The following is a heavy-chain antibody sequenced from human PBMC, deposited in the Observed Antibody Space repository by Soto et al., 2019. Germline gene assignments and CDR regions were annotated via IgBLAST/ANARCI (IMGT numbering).Heavy chain of an antibody. Sequence: QVQLQESGPGLVKPSGTLSLTCAVSGGSISSSNWWSWVRQPPGKGLEWIGEIYHSGSTNYNPSLKSRVTPSVDKXXSXSFXRLSAVTAADTAVSYCARASVMITFGGVIVKPLHYWGQGTLVTVSS. D-gene: IGHD3-16*02. CDR3: ARASVMITFGGVIVKPLHY. CDR1: GGSISSSNW. J-gene: IGHJ4*02. V-gene: IGHV4-4*02. CDR2: IYHSGST.